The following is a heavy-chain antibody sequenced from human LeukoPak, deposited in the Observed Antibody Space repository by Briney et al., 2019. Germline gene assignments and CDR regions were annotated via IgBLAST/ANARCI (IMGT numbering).Heavy chain of an antibody. CDR1: GFTFSSYS. V-gene: IGHV3-21*01. Sequence: GGSLRLSCAASGFTFSSYSMNWVRQAPGKGLEWVSSISSSSSYIYYADSVKGRFTISRDNAKNSLYLQMYSLRAEDTAVYYCASSRRPYSSSWYGLWFDPWGQGTLVTVSS. CDR3: ASSRRPYSSSWYGLWFDP. CDR2: ISSSSSYI. D-gene: IGHD6-13*01. J-gene: IGHJ5*02.